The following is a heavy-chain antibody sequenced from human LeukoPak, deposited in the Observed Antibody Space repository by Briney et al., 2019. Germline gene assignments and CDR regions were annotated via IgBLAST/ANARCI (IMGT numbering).Heavy chain of an antibody. J-gene: IGHJ4*02. Sequence: GGSLRLSCAASGFTFSSYAMSWVRQAPGKGLEWVSAISGSGGSTYYADSVKGRFTISRDDSKNTLYLQMNSLRAEDTAVYYCATSTDYYYGSSGYYPYWGQGTLVTVSS. CDR3: ATSTDYYYGSSGYYPY. CDR2: ISGSGGST. V-gene: IGHV3-23*01. D-gene: IGHD3-22*01. CDR1: GFTFSSYA.